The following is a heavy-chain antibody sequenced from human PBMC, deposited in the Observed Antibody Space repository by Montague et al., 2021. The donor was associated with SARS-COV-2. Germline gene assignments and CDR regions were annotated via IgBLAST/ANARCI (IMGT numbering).Heavy chain of an antibody. CDR3: ARGLTDVTVILVFVGASLYFDS. J-gene: IGHJ4*02. Sequence: SETLSLTCAVYGGSFSGHSWTWIRQPPGKGLEWIGEINHNGGTNYNPSLKSRVTISVDTSKNQFSLKLSSLTAADTAVYYCARGLTDVTVILVFVGASLYFDSWGREPWSPSPQ. CDR1: GGSFSGHS. D-gene: IGHD3-22*01. CDR2: INHNGGT. V-gene: IGHV4-34*01.